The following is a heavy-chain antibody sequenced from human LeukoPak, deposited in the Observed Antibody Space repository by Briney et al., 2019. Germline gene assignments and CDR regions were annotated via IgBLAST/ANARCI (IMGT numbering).Heavy chain of an antibody. V-gene: IGHV3-48*03. CDR2: ISSSGSTI. Sequence: GGSLSLSCAPSGFTFSSYEMNWARHAPGKGLEWVSYISSSGSTIYYADSVKGRFTISRDNAKNSLYLQMNSLRAEDTGVYYCAELGITMIGGVWGKGTTVTISS. J-gene: IGHJ6*04. CDR3: AELGITMIGGV. CDR1: GFTFSSYE. D-gene: IGHD3-10*02.